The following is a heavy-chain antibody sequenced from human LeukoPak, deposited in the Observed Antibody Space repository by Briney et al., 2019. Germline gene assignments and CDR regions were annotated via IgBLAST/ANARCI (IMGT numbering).Heavy chain of an antibody. CDR2: IKEDGGEK. V-gene: IGHV3-7*01. J-gene: IGHJ4*02. D-gene: IGHD1-26*01. Sequence: PGGSLRLSCAASGFTLSWYWMTWVRQAPGKGLKWVASIKEDGGEKYYVDSVKGRFAISRDNASLYLEMNSLRAEDTAVYYCARGSGAYWGQGTLVTVSS. CDR3: ARGSGAY. CDR1: GFTLSWYW.